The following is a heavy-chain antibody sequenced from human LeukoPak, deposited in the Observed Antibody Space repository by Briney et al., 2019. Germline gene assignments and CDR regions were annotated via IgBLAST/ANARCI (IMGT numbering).Heavy chain of an antibody. Sequence: ASVKVSCKASGDTFTSYYMHWVRQAPGQGLEWMGIINPSGGSTSYAQKFQGSVTMTRDTSTSTVYMELSSLRSEDTAVYYCARERLVGATRYYFDYWGQGTLVTVSS. D-gene: IGHD1-26*01. V-gene: IGHV1-46*01. CDR2: INPSGGST. CDR3: ARERLVGATRYYFDY. J-gene: IGHJ4*02. CDR1: GDTFTSYY.